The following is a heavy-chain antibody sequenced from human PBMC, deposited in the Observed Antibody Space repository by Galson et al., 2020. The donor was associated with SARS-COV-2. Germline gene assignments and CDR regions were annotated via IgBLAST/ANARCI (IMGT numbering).Heavy chain of an antibody. CDR3: ARDDAGEFDY. CDR2: IYYSGST. V-gene: IGHV4-59*01. Sequence: ETSETLSLTCTVSGGSISSYYWSWIRQPPGKGLEWIGYIYYSGSTNYNPSLKSRVTISVDTSKNQFSLKLSSVTAADTAMYYCARDDAGEFDYWGQGTLVTVSS. CDR1: GGSISSYY. D-gene: IGHD7-27*01. J-gene: IGHJ4*02.